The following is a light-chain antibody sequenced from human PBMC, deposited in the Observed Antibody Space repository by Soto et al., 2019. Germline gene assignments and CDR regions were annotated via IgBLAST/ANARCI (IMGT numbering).Light chain of an antibody. CDR1: QSVSSSY. CDR3: QQDYNLQT. Sequence: PGDRVTLSCRASQSVSSSYLTWYQQKPGQAPRLLIYGASTRATGIPARFSGSGSGTDFTLTINSLQPEDFAVYYCQQDYNLQTFGQGTKVEIK. J-gene: IGKJ1*01. CDR2: GAS. V-gene: IGKV3D-7*01.